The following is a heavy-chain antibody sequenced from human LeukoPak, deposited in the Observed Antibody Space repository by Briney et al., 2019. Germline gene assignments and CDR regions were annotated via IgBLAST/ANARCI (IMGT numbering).Heavy chain of an antibody. CDR2: IYYSGST. J-gene: IGHJ4*02. CDR3: ARVGSSSPRFHFDY. Sequence: SETLSLTCTVSGGSISSSSYYWGWIRQPPGKGLEWIGSIYYSGSTYYNPSLKNRVTISVDTSKNQFSLKLSPVTAADTAVYYCARVGSSSPRFHFDYWGQGTLVTVSS. V-gene: IGHV4-39*07. CDR1: GGSISSSSYY. D-gene: IGHD6-6*01.